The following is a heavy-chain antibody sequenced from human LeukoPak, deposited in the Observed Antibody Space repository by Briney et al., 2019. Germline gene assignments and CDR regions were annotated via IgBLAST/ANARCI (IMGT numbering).Heavy chain of an antibody. CDR1: GYTFTTYW. CDR3: ARRHDFYGMDV. Sequence: HGESLKISCKGSGYTFTTYWISWVRQMPGKGLEWMATIDPSDSYTNYSPSFQGHVTISADKSISTAYLQWSSLKASDTAMYYCARRHDFYGMDVWGQGTTVSVSS. V-gene: IGHV5-10-1*01. CDR2: IDPSDSYT. J-gene: IGHJ6*02.